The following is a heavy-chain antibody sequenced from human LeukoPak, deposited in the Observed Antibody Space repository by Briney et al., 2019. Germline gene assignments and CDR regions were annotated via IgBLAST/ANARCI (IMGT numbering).Heavy chain of an antibody. V-gene: IGHV3-23*01. CDR3: AKDQVWIVVGSFDY. J-gene: IGHJ4*02. CDR1: GFTFSSYA. CDR2: ITDSSSNT. D-gene: IGHD3-22*01. Sequence: GGSLRLSCAASGFTFSSYAMSWVRQAPGEGLEWVSAITDSSSNTYYADSVKGRFTISRDNSKNTLHLQMNNLRAEDTAVYYCAKDQVWIVVGSFDYWGQGTLVTVSS.